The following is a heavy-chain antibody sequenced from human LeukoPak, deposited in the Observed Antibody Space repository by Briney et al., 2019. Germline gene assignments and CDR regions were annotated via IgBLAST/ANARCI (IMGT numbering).Heavy chain of an antibody. CDR1: GYSISSGYY. Sequence: SETLSLTCTVSGYSISSGYYWGWIRQSPGKGLEWIGSIYQSGSTYYNPSLKSRVTISIDTSKNQISLKLTSVTAADTAVYYCARESLTWLQSRTSWFDPWGQGTLVTVSS. V-gene: IGHV4-38-2*02. CDR2: IYQSGST. CDR3: ARESLTWLQSRTSWFDP. D-gene: IGHD5-24*01. J-gene: IGHJ5*02.